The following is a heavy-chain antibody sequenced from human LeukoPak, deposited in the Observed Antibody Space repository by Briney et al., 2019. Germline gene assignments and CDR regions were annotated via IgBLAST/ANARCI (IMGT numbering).Heavy chain of an antibody. V-gene: IGHV3-74*01. Sequence: GGSLRLSCAASGFTFSGYWMHWVRQAPGKGLVWVSRINSDGSSTSYADSVKGRFTISRDNAKNTLYLQMNSLRAEDTAVYYCATHRFGELLYYWGQGTLVTVSS. CDR2: INSDGSST. J-gene: IGHJ4*02. CDR1: GFTFSGYW. CDR3: ATHRFGELLYY. D-gene: IGHD3-10*01.